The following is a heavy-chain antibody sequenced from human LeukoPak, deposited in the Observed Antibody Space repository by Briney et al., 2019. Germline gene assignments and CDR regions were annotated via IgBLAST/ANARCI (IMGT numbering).Heavy chain of an antibody. CDR3: ARDWYICSGSSCGLFEY. V-gene: IGHV3-33*01. CDR1: GFTFSNYG. D-gene: IGHD2-15*01. J-gene: IGHJ4*02. CDR2: IWYDGSNK. Sequence: GGSLRLSCAASGFTFSNYGMHWVRQAPGKGLEWVAIIWYDGSNKYYVDSVKGRFTISRDNSKNTLYLQMNNLRAEDTAVYYCARDWYICSGSSCGLFEYWGQGALVTVSS.